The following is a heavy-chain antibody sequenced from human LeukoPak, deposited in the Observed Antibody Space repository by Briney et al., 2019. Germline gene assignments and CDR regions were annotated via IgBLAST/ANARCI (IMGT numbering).Heavy chain of an antibody. CDR3: TTYRYSHDVSDYPFFFY. J-gene: IGHJ4*02. D-gene: IGHD2-15*01. CDR2: VISCISGGAN. CDR1: GLSFSNAW. Sequence: AGGSLRLSCTASGLSFSNAWMSWVRLAPGQGLGWVGRVISCISGGANDYAAPVRRRITILRDDSKNSWYMQMNMMTTEDTDVSYCTTYRYSHDVSDYPFFFYWGQGIPVTVSS. V-gene: IGHV3-15*01.